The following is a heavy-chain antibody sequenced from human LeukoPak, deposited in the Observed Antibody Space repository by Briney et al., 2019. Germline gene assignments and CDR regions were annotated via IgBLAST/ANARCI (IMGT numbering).Heavy chain of an antibody. D-gene: IGHD3-22*01. Sequence: GASVKVSCKASGYTFTGYYMHWVRQAPGQGLEWMGWIDPNSGGTNYAQKFQGRVTMTRDTSISTAYMELSRLRSDDTAVYYCARASGYDSSGYYPPSDYWGQGTLVTVSS. CDR1: GYTFTGYY. V-gene: IGHV1-2*02. CDR2: IDPNSGGT. CDR3: ARASGYDSSGYYPPSDY. J-gene: IGHJ4*02.